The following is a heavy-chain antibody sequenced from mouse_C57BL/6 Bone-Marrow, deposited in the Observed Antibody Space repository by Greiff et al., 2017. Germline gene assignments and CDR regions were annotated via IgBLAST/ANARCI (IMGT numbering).Heavy chain of an antibody. CDR1: GYTFTSYW. CDR2: INPSSGYT. Sequence: VQLKESGAELAKPGASVKLSCKASGYTFTSYWMHWVKQRPGQGLEWIGYINPSSGYTKYNQKFKDKATLTADKSSSTAYMQLSSLTYEDSAVYYCASPFITTVVPFDYWGQGTTLTVSS. CDR3: ASPFITTVVPFDY. D-gene: IGHD1-1*01. J-gene: IGHJ2*01. V-gene: IGHV1-7*01.